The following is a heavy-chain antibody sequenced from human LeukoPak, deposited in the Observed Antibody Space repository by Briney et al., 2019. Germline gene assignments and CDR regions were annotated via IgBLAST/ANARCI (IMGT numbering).Heavy chain of an antibody. V-gene: IGHV3-7*03. CDR3: ASLSGDYYYGVDV. D-gene: IGHD7-27*01. Sequence: GGSLRLSCAASGFTFSSYWMSWVRQAPGKGLEWVANIKQDGSEKYYVDSVKSRFTISRDNAKNSLYLQMNSLRAEDTAVYYCASLSGDYYYGVDVWGQGTTVTVSS. CDR1: GFTFSSYW. CDR2: IKQDGSEK. J-gene: IGHJ6*02.